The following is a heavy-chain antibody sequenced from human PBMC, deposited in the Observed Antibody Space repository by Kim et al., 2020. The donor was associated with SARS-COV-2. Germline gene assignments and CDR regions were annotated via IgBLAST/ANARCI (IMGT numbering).Heavy chain of an antibody. Sequence: ASVKVSCKASGYTFTSYGISWVRQAPGQGLEWMGWISAYNGNTNYAQKLQGRVTMTTDTSTSTAYMELRSLRSDDTAVYYCARSDILTGYLQRLLRYWGQGTLVTVSS. J-gene: IGHJ4*02. CDR3: ARSDILTGYLQRLLRY. CDR2: ISAYNGNT. V-gene: IGHV1-18*01. CDR1: GYTFTSYG. D-gene: IGHD3-9*01.